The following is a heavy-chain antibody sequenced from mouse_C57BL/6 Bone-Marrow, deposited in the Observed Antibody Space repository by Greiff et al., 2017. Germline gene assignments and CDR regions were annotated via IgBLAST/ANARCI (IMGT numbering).Heavy chain of an antibody. D-gene: IGHD1-1*01. Sequence: EVNVVESGGGLVKPGGSLKLSCAASGFTFSDYGMHWVRQAPEKGLEWVAYISSGSSTIYYADTVKGRFTISRDNAKNTLFLQMTSLRSEDTAMYYCARPGYYGPPRFAYWGQGTLVTVSA. CDR1: GFTFSDYG. J-gene: IGHJ3*01. V-gene: IGHV5-17*01. CDR3: ARPGYYGPPRFAY. CDR2: ISSGSSTI.